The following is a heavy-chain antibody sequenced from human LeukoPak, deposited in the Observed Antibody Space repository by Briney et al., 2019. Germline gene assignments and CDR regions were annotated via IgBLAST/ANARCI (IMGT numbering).Heavy chain of an antibody. CDR2: IWYDGSNK. CDR1: GFTFSSYG. Sequence: GGSLRLSCVASGFTFSSYGMQWVRQAPGKGLEWVAVIWYDGSNKYYADSVKGRFTISRDNSKNTLYLQMNSLRAEDTAVYYCAKDGDIVGASGFDYWGQGTLVTVSS. D-gene: IGHD1-26*01. J-gene: IGHJ4*02. V-gene: IGHV3-33*06. CDR3: AKDGDIVGASGFDY.